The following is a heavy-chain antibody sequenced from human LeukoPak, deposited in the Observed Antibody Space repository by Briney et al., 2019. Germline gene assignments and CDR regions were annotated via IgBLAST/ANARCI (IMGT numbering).Heavy chain of an antibody. D-gene: IGHD3-3*01. CDR2: ISAYNGNT. Sequence: ASVKVSCKASGYTFTSYGISWVRQAPGQGLEWMGWISAYNGNTNYAQKLQGRVTMTTDTSTSTAYMELRSLRSDDTAVYYCARDEKGDYDFWSGYLGGFDYWGQGTLVTVSS. V-gene: IGHV1-18*01. J-gene: IGHJ4*02. CDR3: ARDEKGDYDFWSGYLGGFDY. CDR1: GYTFTSYG.